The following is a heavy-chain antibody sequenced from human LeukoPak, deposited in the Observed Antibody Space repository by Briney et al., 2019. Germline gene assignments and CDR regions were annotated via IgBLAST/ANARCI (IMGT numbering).Heavy chain of an antibody. D-gene: IGHD2-15*01. Sequence: ASVKVSCKASGYTFTSYAMNWVRQAPGQGLEWMGWINTNTGNPTYAQGFTGRFVFSLDTSVSTAYLQISSLKAEDTAVYYCARKSVAATPRDIVYQYYSMDVWGKGTTVTVSS. CDR3: ARKSVAATPRDIVYQYYSMDV. V-gene: IGHV7-4-1*02. CDR1: GYTFTSYA. CDR2: INTNTGNP. J-gene: IGHJ6*03.